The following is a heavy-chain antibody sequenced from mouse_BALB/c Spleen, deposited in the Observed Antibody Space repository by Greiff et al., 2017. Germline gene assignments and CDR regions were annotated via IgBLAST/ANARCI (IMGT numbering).Heavy chain of an antibody. Sequence: EVQLQQSGPELVKPGASVKISCKASGYTFTDYNMHWVKQSHGKSLEWIGYIYPYNGGTGYNQKFKSKATLTVDNSSSTTYMELRSLTSEDSAVYYCARVYYRYGVFDYWGQGTTLTVSS. CDR3: ARVYYRYGVFDY. CDR1: GYTFTDYN. D-gene: IGHD2-14*01. J-gene: IGHJ2*01. V-gene: IGHV1S29*02. CDR2: IYPYNGGT.